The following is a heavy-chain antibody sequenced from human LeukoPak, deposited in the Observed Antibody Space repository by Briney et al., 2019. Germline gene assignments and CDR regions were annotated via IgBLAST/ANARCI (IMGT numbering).Heavy chain of an antibody. Sequence: GGSLRLPCAASGFIFSSYGMSWVRQAPGKGLEWVSAISGSGGDTYYADSVKGRFTISRDDSKNTVYLQMDSLRAGDTAVYYCARDQGTAADLFDYWGQGTLVTVSS. CDR3: ARDQGTAADLFDY. V-gene: IGHV3-23*01. D-gene: IGHD6-13*01. J-gene: IGHJ4*02. CDR1: GFIFSSYG. CDR2: ISGSGGDT.